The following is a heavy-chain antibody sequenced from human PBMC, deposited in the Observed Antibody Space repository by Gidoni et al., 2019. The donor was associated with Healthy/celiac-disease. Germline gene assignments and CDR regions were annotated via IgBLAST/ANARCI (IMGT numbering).Heavy chain of an antibody. J-gene: IGHJ5*02. CDR1: GFSLSNARMG. V-gene: IGHV2-26*01. CDR3: ARIKEYNWNSRENWFDP. Sequence: QVTLKESGPVLVKHTETLTLPCTVSGFSLSNARMGVSWIRQPPGKALEWLAHIFSNDENSYSTSLKSRLTISKDTSKSQVVLTMTNMDPVETATYYCARIKEYNWNSRENWFDPWGQGTLVTVSS. CDR2: IFSNDEN. D-gene: IGHD1-7*01.